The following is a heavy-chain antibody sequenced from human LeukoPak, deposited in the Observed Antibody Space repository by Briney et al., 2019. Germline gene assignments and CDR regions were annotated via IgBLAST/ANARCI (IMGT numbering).Heavy chain of an antibody. CDR3: AYRNNFEY. CDR2: IKADGSEK. Sequence: GGSLRLSCAASGFSFSGHWMNWVRQPPGKGLEWVANIKADGSEKYYVDSVKGRFTISRDDAKRTVDLQMDNLRAADTAIYYCAYRNNFEYWGQGALVTVSS. D-gene: IGHD1-26*01. V-gene: IGHV3-7*05. J-gene: IGHJ4*02. CDR1: GFSFSGHW.